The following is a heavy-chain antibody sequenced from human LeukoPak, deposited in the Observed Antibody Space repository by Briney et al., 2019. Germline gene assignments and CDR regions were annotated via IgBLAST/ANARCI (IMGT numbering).Heavy chain of an antibody. CDR3: ASYDSSGYYYRYYYYYYMDV. Sequence: GGSLRLSCAASGFTFSSYEMNWVRQAPGKGLEWVSYISSSGSTIYYADSVKGRFTISRDNAKNSLYLQMNSLRAEDTAVYYCASYDSSGYYYRYYYYYYMDVWGKGTTVTVSS. D-gene: IGHD3-22*01. J-gene: IGHJ6*03. CDR2: ISSSGSTI. V-gene: IGHV3-48*03. CDR1: GFTFSSYE.